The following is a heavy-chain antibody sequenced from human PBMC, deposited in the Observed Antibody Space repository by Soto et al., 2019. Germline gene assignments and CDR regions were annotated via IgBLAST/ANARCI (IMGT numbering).Heavy chain of an antibody. CDR1: GFTFSSYA. Sequence: EVQLLESGGGLVQPGGSLRLSCAASGFTFSSYAMSWVRQAPGKGLEWVSAISGSGGSTYYADTVKGRFTISRDNSKNTLQLQISSLSAEDPAVYYCANFLDTSYADYSDYYNPPVVHWGQGALVTVSP. CDR2: ISGSGGST. D-gene: IGHD4-17*01. J-gene: IGHJ4*02. CDR3: ANFLDTSYADYSDYYNPPVVH. V-gene: IGHV3-23*01.